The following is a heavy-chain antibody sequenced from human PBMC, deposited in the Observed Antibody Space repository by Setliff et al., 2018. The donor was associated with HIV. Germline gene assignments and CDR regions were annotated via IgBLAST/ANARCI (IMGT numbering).Heavy chain of an antibody. CDR3: ARGVRDYFDYTWSTYRLGYYMDV. J-gene: IGHJ6*03. CDR2: IYTSGNT. CDR1: GDTISSGDYY. Sequence: SETLSLTCTVSGDTISSGDYYWSWIRQRAGQGLECIGRIYTSGNTNYNPSTHYNPSLKSRITIALGTSRNQFSLKLSSVTAADTAVYYCARGVRDYFDYTWSTYRLGYYMDVWGKGTPVTVSS. D-gene: IGHD3-9*01. V-gene: IGHV4-61*02.